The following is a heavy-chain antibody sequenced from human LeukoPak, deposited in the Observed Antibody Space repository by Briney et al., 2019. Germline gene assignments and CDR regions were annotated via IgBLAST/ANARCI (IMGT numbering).Heavy chain of an antibody. D-gene: IGHD2-15*01. CDR2: IKQDGSEK. J-gene: IGHJ6*02. V-gene: IGHV3-7*03. Sequence: GGSLRLPCAASGFTFSSYWMSWVRQAPGKGLEWVANIKQDGSEKYYVDSVKGRFTISRDTAKNSLYLQMNSLRAEDTAVYYCARDRGDYYYGLDVWGQGTTVTVSS. CDR3: ARDRGDYYYGLDV. CDR1: GFTFSSYW.